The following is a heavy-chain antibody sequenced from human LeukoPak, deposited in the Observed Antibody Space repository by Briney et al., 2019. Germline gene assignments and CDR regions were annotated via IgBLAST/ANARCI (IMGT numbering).Heavy chain of an antibody. Sequence: RPGGSLRLSCAASGFTVSSNYMSWVRQAPVKGLEWVSVIYSGGSTYYADSVKGRFTISRDNSKNTLYLQMNSLRAEDTAVYYCARDPGTPFDYWGQGTLVTVSS. J-gene: IGHJ4*02. D-gene: IGHD1-1*01. CDR2: IYSGGST. CDR1: GFTVSSNY. CDR3: ARDPGTPFDY. V-gene: IGHV3-66*01.